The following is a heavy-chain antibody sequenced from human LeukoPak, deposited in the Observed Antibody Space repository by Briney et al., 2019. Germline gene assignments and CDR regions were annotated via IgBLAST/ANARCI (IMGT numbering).Heavy chain of an antibody. J-gene: IGHJ4*02. Sequence: ETLSLTCTVSGASFNSDDQYWNWIRQSPGKGLGWVSAISCSGDSKYYADSVKGRFTISRDNSKNTLFLQMNSLRAEDTAVYYCARGVIAAAGFFDFWGQGALVTVSS. CDR1: GASFNSDDQY. D-gene: IGHD6-25*01. CDR2: ISCSGDSK. V-gene: IGHV3-23*01. CDR3: ARGVIAAAGFFDF.